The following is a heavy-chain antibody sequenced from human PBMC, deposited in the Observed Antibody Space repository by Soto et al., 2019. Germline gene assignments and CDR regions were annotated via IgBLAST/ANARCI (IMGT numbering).Heavy chain of an antibody. CDR1: GFTFTDYS. Sequence: GGSLRLSCAASGFTFTDYSMSWIRQAPGKGLEWLAFIDSRGRTLSYADSVKGRFTISRDNAKNSLYLQIHSLRADDTAVYYCARQAARNYIDSWGQGDVVTVSS. J-gene: IGHJ4*02. D-gene: IGHD6-6*01. V-gene: IGHV3-11*01. CDR3: ARQAARNYIDS. CDR2: IDSRGRTL.